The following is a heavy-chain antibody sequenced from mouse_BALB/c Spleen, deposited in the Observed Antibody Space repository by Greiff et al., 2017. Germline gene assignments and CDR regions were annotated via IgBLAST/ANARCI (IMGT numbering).Heavy chain of an antibody. CDR1: GFTFSSYT. V-gene: IGHV5-12-2*01. CDR2: ISNGGGST. CDR3: ARRDGNYGWFAY. D-gene: IGHD2-1*01. J-gene: IGHJ3*01. Sequence: EVKLVESGGGLVQPGGSLKLSCAASGFTFSSYTMSWVRQTPEKRLEWVAYISNGGGSTYYPDTVKGRFTISRDNAKNTLYLQMSSLKSEDTAMYYCARRDGNYGWFAYWGQGTLVTVSA.